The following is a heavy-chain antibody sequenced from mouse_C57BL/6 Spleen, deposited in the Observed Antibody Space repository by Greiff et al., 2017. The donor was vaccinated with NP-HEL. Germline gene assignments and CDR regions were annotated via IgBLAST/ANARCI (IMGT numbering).Heavy chain of an antibody. D-gene: IGHD1-1*01. Sequence: VQLQQPGAELVKPGASVKLSCKASGYTFTSYWMQWVKQRPGQGLEWIGEIDPSDSYTNYNQKFKGKATLTVDTSSSTAYMQLSSLTSEDSAVYYCARAGDFITTVVATGHYFDYWGQGTTLTVSS. J-gene: IGHJ2*01. CDR2: IDPSDSYT. CDR3: ARAGDFITTVVATGHYFDY. V-gene: IGHV1-50*01. CDR1: GYTFTSYW.